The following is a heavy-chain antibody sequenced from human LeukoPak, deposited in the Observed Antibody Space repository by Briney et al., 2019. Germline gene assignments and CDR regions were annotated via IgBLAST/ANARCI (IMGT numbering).Heavy chain of an antibody. V-gene: IGHV1-24*01. CDR2: FDPEDGET. J-gene: IGHJ4*02. CDR3: ARESAGVYVPEYYFDY. CDR1: GYTLTELS. D-gene: IGHD2-8*01. Sequence: ASVKVSCKVSGYTLTELSMHWVRQAPGKGLEWMGGFDPEDGETIYAQEFQGRVTITRDTSASTAYMELSSLRSEDMAVYYCARESAGVYVPEYYFDYWGQGTLVTVSS.